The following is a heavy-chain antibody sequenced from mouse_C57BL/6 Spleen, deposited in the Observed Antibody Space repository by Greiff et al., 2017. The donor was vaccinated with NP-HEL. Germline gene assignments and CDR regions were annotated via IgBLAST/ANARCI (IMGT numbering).Heavy chain of an antibody. CDR3: ARWSWDGDY. CDR2: IDPSDSYT. V-gene: IGHV1-69*01. CDR1: GYTFTSYW. J-gene: IGHJ2*01. Sequence: QVQLQQPGAELVMPGASVKLSCKASGYTFTSYWMHWVKQRPGQGLEWIGEIDPSDSYTNYNQKFKGKSTLTVDKSSSTAYMQLSTLTSEDSAVDYYARWSWDGDYWGQGTTLTVSS. D-gene: IGHD4-1*01.